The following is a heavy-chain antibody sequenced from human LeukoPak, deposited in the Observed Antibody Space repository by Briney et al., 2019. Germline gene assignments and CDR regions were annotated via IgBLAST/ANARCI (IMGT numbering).Heavy chain of an antibody. CDR1: GGTFSSYA. J-gene: IGHJ4*02. D-gene: IGHD5-18*01. Sequence: SVKVSCKASGGTFSSYAISWVRQAPGQGLEWMGGIIPIFGTANYAQEFQGRVTITADESTSTAYMELSSLRSEDTAVYYCARTEDTAMVYFDYWGQGTLVTVSS. CDR3: ARTEDTAMVYFDY. CDR2: IIPIFGTA. V-gene: IGHV1-69*13.